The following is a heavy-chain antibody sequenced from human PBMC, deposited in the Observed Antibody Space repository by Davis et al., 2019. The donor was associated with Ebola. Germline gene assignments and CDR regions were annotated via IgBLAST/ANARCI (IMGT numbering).Heavy chain of an antibody. CDR3: ARARITIFGVADAFDI. D-gene: IGHD3-3*01. J-gene: IGHJ3*02. CDR2: INPNSGST. V-gene: IGHV1-46*01. CDR1: GYTFTGYY. Sequence: ASVKVSCKASGYTFTGYYMHWVRQAPGQGLEWMGWINPNSGSTSYAQKFQGRVTMTRDTSTSTVYMELSSLRSEDTAVYYCARARITIFGVADAFDIWGQGTMVTVSS.